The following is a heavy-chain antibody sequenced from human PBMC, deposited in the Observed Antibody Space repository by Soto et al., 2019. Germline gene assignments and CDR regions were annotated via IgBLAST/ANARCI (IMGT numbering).Heavy chain of an antibody. CDR3: ARHRHPRGTVGATSPLDP. J-gene: IGHJ5*02. CDR1: DFSVSSYY. CDR2: HYSGGST. V-gene: IGHV3-53*01. Sequence: GGSLRLSCAISDFSVSSYYLSWVRQAPGKGLEWVSVHYSGGSTYYADSVQGRFTISRDKTNNTLHLQMRRVRAEDTAVYFCARHRHPRGTVGATSPLDPWGQGTQVTVSS. D-gene: IGHD1-26*01.